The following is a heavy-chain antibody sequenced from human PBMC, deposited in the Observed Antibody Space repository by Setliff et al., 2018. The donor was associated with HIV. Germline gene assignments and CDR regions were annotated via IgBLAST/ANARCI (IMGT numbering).Heavy chain of an antibody. V-gene: IGHV4-59*01. CDR3: ARHVGYSSSSLDY. D-gene: IGHD6-6*01. Sequence: SETLSLTCTVSGGSISSYYWSWIRQSPGKGLEWIGYIYPIGSPDYPSGNTVYNPSFRSRVTLSLDTSKNQFSLKLSSVTAADTAVYYCARHVGYSSSSLDYWGQGTLVTVSS. CDR2: IYPIGSPDYPSGNT. J-gene: IGHJ4*02. CDR1: GGSISSYY.